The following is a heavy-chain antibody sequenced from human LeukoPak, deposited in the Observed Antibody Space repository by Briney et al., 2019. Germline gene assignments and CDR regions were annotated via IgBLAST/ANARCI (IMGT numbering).Heavy chain of an antibody. CDR2: ISAYNGNT. CDR1: GHTFTSYG. J-gene: IGHJ5*02. CDR3: ARVMAAAGTEWFDP. D-gene: IGHD6-13*01. Sequence: ASVKVSCKASGHTFTSYGISWVRQAPGQGLEWMGWISAYNGNTNYAQKLQGRVTMTTDTSTSTAYTELRSLRSDDTAVYYCARVMAAAGTEWFDPWGQGTLVTVSS. V-gene: IGHV1-18*01.